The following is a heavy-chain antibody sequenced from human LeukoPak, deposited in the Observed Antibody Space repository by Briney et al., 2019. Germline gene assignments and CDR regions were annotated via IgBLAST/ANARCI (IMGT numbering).Heavy chain of an antibody. D-gene: IGHD3-16*02. J-gene: IGHJ3*02. Sequence: ASVKVSCKASGYSFTAYYMHWVRQAPGQGLEWMGWINPNSGGTNYAQKFQGRVTMTRDTSITTAYMEMSRLRSDDTAVYYCARAPWRLGELSLRGAFDIWGQGTMVTVSS. CDR3: ARAPWRLGELSLRGAFDI. CDR1: GYSFTAYY. V-gene: IGHV1-2*02. CDR2: INPNSGGT.